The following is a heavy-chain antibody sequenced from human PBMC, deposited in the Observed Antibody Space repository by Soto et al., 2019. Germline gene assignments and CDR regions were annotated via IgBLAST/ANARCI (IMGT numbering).Heavy chain of an antibody. J-gene: IGHJ6*02. Sequence: LSLTCTVSGGSISSSSYYWGWIRQPPGKGLEWIGSIYYSGSTYYNPSLKSRVTISVDTSKNQFSLKLSSVTAADTAVYYCASTGIAVAGPYYYYGMDVWGQGTTVTVSS. V-gene: IGHV4-39*01. D-gene: IGHD6-19*01. CDR2: IYYSGST. CDR3: ASTGIAVAGPYYYYGMDV. CDR1: GGSISSSSYY.